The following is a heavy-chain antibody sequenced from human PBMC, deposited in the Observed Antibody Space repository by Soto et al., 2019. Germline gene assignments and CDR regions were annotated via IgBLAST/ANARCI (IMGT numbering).Heavy chain of an antibody. J-gene: IGHJ4*02. D-gene: IGHD3-22*01. CDR2: IYYSGST. CDR1: GGSISSYY. Sequence: QVQLQESGPGLVKPSETLSLTCTVSGGSISSYYWSWIRQPPGKGLEWIGYIYYSGSTIYNPSLKSRVTISVDTSKNQFSLKLSSVTAADTAVYYCARARYDSSGYYYFDYWGQGTLVTVSS. CDR3: ARARYDSSGYYYFDY. V-gene: IGHV4-59*01.